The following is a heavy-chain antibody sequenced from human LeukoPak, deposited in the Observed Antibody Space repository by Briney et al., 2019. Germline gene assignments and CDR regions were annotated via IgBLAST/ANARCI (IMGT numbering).Heavy chain of an antibody. Sequence: SLRLSCAASGFTFSSYPMHWVRQAPGKGLEWVALISYDGSNKYYADSVKGRFTISRDNSKNTLYLQMNSLRAEDTAVYYCARDRHFDLWGRGTLVTASS. V-gene: IGHV3-30-3*01. CDR2: ISYDGSNK. CDR3: ARDRHFDL. J-gene: IGHJ2*01. CDR1: GFTFSSYP.